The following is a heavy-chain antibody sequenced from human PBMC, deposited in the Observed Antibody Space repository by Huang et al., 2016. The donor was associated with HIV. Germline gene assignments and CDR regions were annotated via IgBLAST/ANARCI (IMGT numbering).Heavy chain of an antibody. Sequence: QVQLVESGGGVVLPGRSLRLSCEVSGFTFRTYAMHWVRQAPGKGLDLVAVISLDGIDTYYVDSVKGRFTISRDNFKNTMYLDMNSLRAEDTAVYYCTREPRAFSYGYFDYWGQGTLVTVSA. J-gene: IGHJ4*02. CDR1: GFTFRTYA. CDR3: TREPRAFSYGYFDY. V-gene: IGHV3-30-3*01. D-gene: IGHD3-16*01. CDR2: ISLDGIDT.